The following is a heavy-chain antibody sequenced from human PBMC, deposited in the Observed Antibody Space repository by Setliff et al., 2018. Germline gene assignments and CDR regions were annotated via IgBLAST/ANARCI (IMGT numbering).Heavy chain of an antibody. CDR3: ARHKSNGSGSYPSLYMDV. D-gene: IGHD3-10*01. CDR2: IYYSSST. CDR1: GGSISSGNYY. Sequence: LSLTCRVSGGSISSGNYYWGLIRQPPGKGLEWVATIYYSSSTYSNPSLKSRLIISVDAPDNQFSVKLSSVTAADTAVYYCARHKSNGSGSYPSLYMDVWGKGIMVTVSS. J-gene: IGHJ6*03. V-gene: IGHV4-39*01.